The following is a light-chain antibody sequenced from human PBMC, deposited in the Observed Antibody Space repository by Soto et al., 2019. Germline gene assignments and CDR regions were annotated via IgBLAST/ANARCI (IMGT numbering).Light chain of an antibody. CDR2: SSN. V-gene: IGLV1-44*01. CDR1: SSNIGSNT. CDR3: ATWDDGLNGLYV. Sequence: QSVLTQPPSASGTPGQRVTISCSGSSSNIGSNTVNWYQQLPGTAPKLLIYSSNQRPSGVPDRFSGSKSGTSASLAISGLQSEDAADYYCATWDDGLNGLYVFGTGTKVTVL. J-gene: IGLJ1*01.